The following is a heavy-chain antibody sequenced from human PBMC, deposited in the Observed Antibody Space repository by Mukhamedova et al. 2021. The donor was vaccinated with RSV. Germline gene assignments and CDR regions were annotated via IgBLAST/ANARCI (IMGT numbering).Heavy chain of an antibody. J-gene: IGHJ4*02. V-gene: IGHV4-38-2*02. D-gene: IGHD4-11*01. CDR3: ARDYSNYAVYGRRGFYYFDY. CDR2: IYHSGST. Sequence: GKGLEWIGSIYHSGSTYYNPSLKSRVTISVDTSKNKFSLKLSSVTAADTAVYYCARDYSNYAVYGRRGFYYFDYWGQGTLVTVSS.